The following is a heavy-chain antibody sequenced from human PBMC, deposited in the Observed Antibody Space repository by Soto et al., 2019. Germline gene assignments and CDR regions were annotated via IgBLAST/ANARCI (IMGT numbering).Heavy chain of an antibody. D-gene: IGHD5-12*01. CDR2: IYYSGST. J-gene: IGHJ4*02. CDR1: GDSVTSGSNY. V-gene: IGHV4-61*01. Sequence: VQLQESGPGLVKPSETLSLTCTVSGDSVTSGSNYWSWIRQPPGKVLEWIGYIYYSGSTNYNPSLKSRVTISVDTSQNQFSLKLSSVTAADTAVYYCARDHRRYGYNYFDYWGQGTLVTVSS. CDR3: ARDHRRYGYNYFDY.